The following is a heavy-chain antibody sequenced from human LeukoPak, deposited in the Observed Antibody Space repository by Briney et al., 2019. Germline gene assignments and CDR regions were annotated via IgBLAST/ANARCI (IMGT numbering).Heavy chain of an antibody. J-gene: IGHJ4*02. CDR1: GGSISSYY. D-gene: IGHD2-15*01. V-gene: IGHV4-59*01. CDR2: IYYSGST. Sequence: SETLSLTCTVSGGSISSYYWSWIRQPPGKGLEWIGYIYYSGSTNYNPSFKSRVTISVDTSKNQFSLKLSSVTAADTAVYYCARSVVGLVSDYWGQGTLVTVSS. CDR3: ARSVVGLVSDY.